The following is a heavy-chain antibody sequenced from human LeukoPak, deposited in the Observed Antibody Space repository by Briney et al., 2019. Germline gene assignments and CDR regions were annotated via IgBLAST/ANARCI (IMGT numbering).Heavy chain of an antibody. V-gene: IGHV3-21*01. Sequence: TGGSLRLSCAASGFTFSSCSMNWVRQAPGKGLEWVSSISSSSSYIYYADSVKGRFTISRDNTKNSLYLQMNSLRAEDTALYYCARAEGSSWSDNWFDPWGQGTLVTVSS. CDR2: ISSSSSYI. CDR1: GFTFSSCS. J-gene: IGHJ5*02. CDR3: ARAEGSSWSDNWFDP. D-gene: IGHD6-13*01.